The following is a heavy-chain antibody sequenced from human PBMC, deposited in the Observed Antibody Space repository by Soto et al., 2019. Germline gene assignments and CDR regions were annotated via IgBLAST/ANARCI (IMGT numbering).Heavy chain of an antibody. CDR1: VGSISSGGYY. CDR2: IYYSGST. CDR3: AREGGSSWPPDPHWFDP. Sequence: SETLCLTCTFSVGSISSGGYYWSWIRQHPGKGLEWIGYIYYSGSTYYNPSLKSRVTISVDTSRNQFSLKLSSVTAADTAVYYCAREGGSSWPPDPHWFDPWGQGTMVTISS. J-gene: IGHJ5*02. V-gene: IGHV4-31*03. D-gene: IGHD6-13*01.